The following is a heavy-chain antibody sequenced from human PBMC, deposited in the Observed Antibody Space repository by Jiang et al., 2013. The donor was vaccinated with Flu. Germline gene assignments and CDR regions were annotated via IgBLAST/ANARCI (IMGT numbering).Heavy chain of an antibody. D-gene: IGHD2-15*01. Sequence: GLVKPSGTLSLTCAVSGGSISSSNWWSWVRQPPGKGLEWIGEIYHSGSTNYNPSLKSRVTISVDKSKNQFSLKLSSVTATDTAVYYCARGSYCSGGSCRSANYYYGMDVWGQGTTVTVSS. CDR1: GGSISSSNW. CDR3: ARGSYCSGGSCRSANYYYGMDV. CDR2: IYHSGST. V-gene: IGHV4-4*02. J-gene: IGHJ6*02.